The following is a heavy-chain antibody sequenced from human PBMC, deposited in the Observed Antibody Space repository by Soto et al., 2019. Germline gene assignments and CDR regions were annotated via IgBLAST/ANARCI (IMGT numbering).Heavy chain of an antibody. CDR1: GYTFTSYH. Sequence: QVQLVQSGAEVKKPGASVKVSCKASGYTFTSYHMHWVRQAPGQGLEWMGIINPSGGSASYAQKFQGRVPMTRDTSTSTFYMELSSLRSEDTAVYYCARAERVFEWGYCDFWGQGSLVTVSS. CDR3: ARAERVFEWGYCDF. CDR2: INPSGGSA. V-gene: IGHV1-46*03. D-gene: IGHD3-3*01. J-gene: IGHJ4*02.